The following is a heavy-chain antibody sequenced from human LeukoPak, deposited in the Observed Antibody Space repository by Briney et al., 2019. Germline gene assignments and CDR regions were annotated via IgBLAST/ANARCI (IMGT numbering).Heavy chain of an antibody. D-gene: IGHD1-26*01. CDR3: ARGYLFDY. J-gene: IGHJ4*02. CDR1: GFTVSSNY. V-gene: IGHV3-7*01. Sequence: GGSLRLSCAASGFTVSSNYMSWVRQAPGKGLEWVANIKQDGSEKYYVDSVKGRFTISRDNAKNSLYLQMNSLRAEDTAVYYCARGYLFDYWGQGTLVTVSS. CDR2: IKQDGSEK.